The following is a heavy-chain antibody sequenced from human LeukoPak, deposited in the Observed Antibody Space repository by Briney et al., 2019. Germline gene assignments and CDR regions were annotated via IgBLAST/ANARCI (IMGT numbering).Heavy chain of an antibody. J-gene: IGHJ2*01. CDR1: GYSFTSYW. CDR2: IYPGDSDT. V-gene: IGHV5-51*01. D-gene: IGHD2-21*01. CDR3: ARTYCGGDCYSQYFDL. Sequence: GESLKISCKGSGYSFTSYWIGWVRQMPGKGLEWMGIIYPGDSDTRYSPSFQGQVTISADKSISTAYLQWSSQKASDTAMYYCARTYCGGDCYSQYFDLWGRGTLVTVSS.